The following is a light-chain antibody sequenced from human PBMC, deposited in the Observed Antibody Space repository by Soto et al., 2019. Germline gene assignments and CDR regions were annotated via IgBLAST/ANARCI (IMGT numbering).Light chain of an antibody. J-gene: IGKJ4*01. CDR2: DAS. CDR1: QSVSRH. Sequence: EIVLTQSPATLSLSPGERATLSCRASQSVSRHLAWYQQKPGQAPRLLIYDASNRATGIPARFSGSGSGTDFTLTISSLEPGDSAVYYCQQRSNWLTFGGGTKVEIK. V-gene: IGKV3-11*01. CDR3: QQRSNWLT.